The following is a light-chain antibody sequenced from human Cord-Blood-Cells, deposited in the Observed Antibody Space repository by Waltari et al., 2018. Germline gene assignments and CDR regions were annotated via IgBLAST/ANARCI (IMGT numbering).Light chain of an antibody. J-gene: IGLJ2*01. V-gene: IGLV3-25*02. Sequence: SYELTQPPSVSVSPGQTARITCSGDALPKQYAYWYQQKPGQAPVLVIYKDSERPAGIPGRFSSSSSGTTVTLTISGFQAEDEADYYCQSADSSGTYVVFGGGTKLTVL. CDR1: ALPKQY. CDR3: QSADSSGTYVV. CDR2: KDS.